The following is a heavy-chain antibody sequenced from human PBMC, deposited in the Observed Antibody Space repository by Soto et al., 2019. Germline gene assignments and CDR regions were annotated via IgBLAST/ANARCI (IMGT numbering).Heavy chain of an antibody. CDR1: GGSFSGYY. V-gene: IGHV4-34*01. CDR2: INHSGST. J-gene: IGHJ5*02. D-gene: IGHD3-9*01. CDR3: ARVDYDILTGYYNTSYNWFDP. Sequence: SETLSLTCAVYGGSFSGYYWSWIRQPPGKGLEWIGEINHSGSTDYNPSLKSRVTISVDTSKNQSSLKLSSVTAADTAVYYCARVDYDILTGYYNTSYNWFDPWGQGALVTVSS.